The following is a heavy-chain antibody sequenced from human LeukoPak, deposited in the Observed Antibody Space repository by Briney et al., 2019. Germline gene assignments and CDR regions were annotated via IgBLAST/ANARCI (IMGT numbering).Heavy chain of an antibody. J-gene: IGHJ3*02. CDR1: GGSTSSYY. Sequence: SETLSLTCTVSGGSTSSYYCSWIRQPARKGLGWIRRIYTIGSTNYNPSLKSRVTMSVDTSKNQFSLKLSSVTAADTAVYYCATNYGDYEYAFDIWGQGTMVPVSS. D-gene: IGHD4-17*01. V-gene: IGHV4-4*07. CDR2: IYTIGST. CDR3: ATNYGDYEYAFDI.